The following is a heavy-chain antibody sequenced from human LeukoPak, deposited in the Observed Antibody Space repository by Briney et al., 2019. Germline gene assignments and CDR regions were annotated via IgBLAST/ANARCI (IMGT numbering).Heavy chain of an antibody. Sequence: GGSLRLSCAASGFTFSNYAMSWVRQAPGKGLEWVANINQDESERYQVDSLKGRFTISRDNAQNSLYLQMNSLRAEDTAVYYCARARPNVVVGPAAAHFDFWGQGTLITVSS. CDR2: INQDESER. J-gene: IGHJ4*02. CDR3: ARARPNVVVGPAAAHFDF. CDR1: GFTFSNYA. V-gene: IGHV3-7*01. D-gene: IGHD2-2*01.